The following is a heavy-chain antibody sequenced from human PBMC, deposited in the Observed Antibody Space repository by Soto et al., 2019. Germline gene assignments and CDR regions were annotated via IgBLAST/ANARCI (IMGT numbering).Heavy chain of an antibody. CDR2: ISESGDST. V-gene: IGHV3-23*01. D-gene: IGHD5-18*01. CDR3: AKSRIQGWTKGLYDH. Sequence: EVQLLDSGGRLVQPGGSLRLSCAASGFTFSSYAMSWVRQAPGKGLEWVSRISESGDSTSYAESVRGRFTISRDDSKNTLYLQMNSLRAEDTAVYSCAKSRIQGWTKGLYDHWGQGTLVTVSS. CDR1: GFTFSSYA. J-gene: IGHJ4*02.